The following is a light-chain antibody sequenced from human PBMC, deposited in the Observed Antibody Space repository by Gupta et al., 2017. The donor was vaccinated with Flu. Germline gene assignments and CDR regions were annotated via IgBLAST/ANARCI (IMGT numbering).Light chain of an antibody. Sequence: SYELTQPPSVSVSPGQTARITCSGDALPKQYAYWYQQKPGQAPVLVISKDSERPSGVPERFSGSISGTTVTLTISGVQAEDEADYYCQSGDSSGIYKVFGGGTKLTVL. J-gene: IGLJ3*02. CDR3: QSGDSSGIYKV. V-gene: IGLV3-25*02. CDR2: KDS. CDR1: ALPKQY.